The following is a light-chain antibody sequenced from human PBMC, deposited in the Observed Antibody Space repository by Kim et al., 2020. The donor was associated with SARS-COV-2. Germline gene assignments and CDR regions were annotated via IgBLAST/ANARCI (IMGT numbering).Light chain of an antibody. Sequence: TATRPCPGTSNNVGYQGSNWLQQDQSHHPKLLSYGDNGRPSGISDRLYASRSENTASLTITELQPEGEANYYCSTWDSSLSIWVFGEGTQLTVL. CDR3: STWDSSLSIWV. CDR2: GDN. J-gene: IGLJ3*02. CDR1: SNNVGYQG. V-gene: IGLV10-54*01.